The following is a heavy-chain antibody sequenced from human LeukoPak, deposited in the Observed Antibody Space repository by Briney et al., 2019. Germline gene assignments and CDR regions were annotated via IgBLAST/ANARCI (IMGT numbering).Heavy chain of an antibody. J-gene: IGHJ4*02. CDR3: ARDVGEDCSSTNCYASHY. Sequence: GASVKVSCKASGYTFTGYYMHWVRQAPGQGLEWMGWINPNSGGTNYAQTFQGRVTMTRDTPISPAYMELSRLRSDDTAVYYCARDVGEDCSSTNCYASHYWGQGTLVTVSS. V-gene: IGHV1-2*02. CDR1: GYTFTGYY. D-gene: IGHD2-2*01. CDR2: INPNSGGT.